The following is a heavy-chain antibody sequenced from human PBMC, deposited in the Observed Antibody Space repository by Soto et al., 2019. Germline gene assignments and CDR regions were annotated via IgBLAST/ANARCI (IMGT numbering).Heavy chain of an antibody. J-gene: IGHJ4*02. V-gene: IGHV3-23*01. D-gene: IGHD5-12*01. Sequence: EVQLLESGGGLVQPGGPLRLSCAASGFSFDDYAMTWVRQAAGKGLEWVSAISGSGDNTYYADSVKGRFTISRDNSKNNLYLQLNSLRDEDTALYYCAKGYYSGYDLAYFDYWGQGTMVTVSS. CDR3: AKGYYSGYDLAYFDY. CDR1: GFSFDDYA. CDR2: ISGSGDNT.